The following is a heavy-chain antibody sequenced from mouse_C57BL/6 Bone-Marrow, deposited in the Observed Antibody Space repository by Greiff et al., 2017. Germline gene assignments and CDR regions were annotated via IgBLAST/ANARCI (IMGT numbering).Heavy chain of an antibody. CDR3: ARSSYGNRLY. D-gene: IGHD2-1*01. J-gene: IGHJ3*01. Sequence: VQVVESGPGLVQPSQSLSITCTASGFSFTSYGVHWVRQSPGKGLEWLGVIWRGGSTDYNAAFMSRLSITKANYKSQVFFKMNSLQADDTAIYCCARSSYGNRLYWGQGTLVTVSA. V-gene: IGHV2-5*01. CDR2: IWRGGST. CDR1: GFSFTSYG.